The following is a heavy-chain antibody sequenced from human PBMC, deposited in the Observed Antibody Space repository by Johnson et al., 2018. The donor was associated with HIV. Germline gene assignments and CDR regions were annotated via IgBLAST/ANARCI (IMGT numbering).Heavy chain of an antibody. CDR1: GFTFSSYW. Sequence: EVQLVESGGGLVQPGGSLRLSCAASGFTFSSYWIHWVRQAPGKGLVWVSRINSDGSGTSYADSVTGRFTISRDNAKNTLYLPMNRLRVDDTAVYYCAREGPSERAGFDIWGQGTMVTVSS. CDR3: AREGPSERAGFDI. V-gene: IGHV3-74*01. J-gene: IGHJ3*02. CDR2: INSDGSGT.